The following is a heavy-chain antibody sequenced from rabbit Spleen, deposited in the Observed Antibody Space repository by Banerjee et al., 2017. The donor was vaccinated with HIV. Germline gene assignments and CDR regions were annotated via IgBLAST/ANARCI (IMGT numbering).Heavy chain of an antibody. CDR3: ARDLVGVIGWNFYL. CDR2: IAGSSSGFT. Sequence: QSLEESGGDLVKPGASLTLTCTASGFSFSSSDYICWVRQAPGKGLEWISCIAGSSSGFTYSATWAKGRFTISRTSSTTVTLRMTSLTAADRAAYFCARDLVGVIGWNFYLWGQGTLVTVS. J-gene: IGHJ4*01. V-gene: IGHV1S40*01. D-gene: IGHD1-1*01. CDR1: GFSFSSSDY.